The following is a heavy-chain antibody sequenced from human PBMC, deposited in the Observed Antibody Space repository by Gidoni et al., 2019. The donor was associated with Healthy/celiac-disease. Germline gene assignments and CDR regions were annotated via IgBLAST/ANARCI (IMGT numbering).Heavy chain of an antibody. J-gene: IGHJ5*02. V-gene: IGHV3-11*01. D-gene: IGHD3-3*01. CDR2: IRSSGSTI. CDR3: ASEGTICGECWFDP. CDR1: GFNFSDYY. Sequence: QVQLVESGGGLVKPGGSLRTSCAASGFNFSDYYMSWIRQAPGKGLEWVSYIRSSGSTIYYAASVKGLFTISRDNAKHSLYLQMNSLRAEDTAVYNCASEGTICGECWFDPWGQGTLVTVSS.